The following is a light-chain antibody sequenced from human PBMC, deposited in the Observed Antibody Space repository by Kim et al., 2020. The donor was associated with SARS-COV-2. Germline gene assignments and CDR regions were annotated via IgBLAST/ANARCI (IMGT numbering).Light chain of an antibody. CDR3: QQREDWPLT. J-gene: IGKJ4*01. CDR1: QSIGTS. V-gene: IGKV3-11*01. CDR2: DAS. Sequence: EIVLTQSPATLSLSPGERATLSCRASQSIGTSLAWFQQKPAQAPRLLIHDASDRATGIPARFSGSGSGTDFTLTISSLQPEDFAVYYCQQREDWPLTFGGGTKVDIK.